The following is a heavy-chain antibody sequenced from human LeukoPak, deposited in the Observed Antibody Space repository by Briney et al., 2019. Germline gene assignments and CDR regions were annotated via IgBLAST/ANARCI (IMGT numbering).Heavy chain of an antibody. Sequence: PGGSLRLSCTVSGFAFSAHGMSWVRQAPGKGLEWVANIYQGGSETHYVDSVKGRFTISRDNAKNSLYLHLSSLRAEDTAVYYCAREGTFGYHYFDYWGQGALVTVSS. J-gene: IGHJ4*02. V-gene: IGHV3-7*01. CDR2: IYQGGSET. CDR1: GFAFSAHG. CDR3: AREGTFGYHYFDY. D-gene: IGHD3-3*01.